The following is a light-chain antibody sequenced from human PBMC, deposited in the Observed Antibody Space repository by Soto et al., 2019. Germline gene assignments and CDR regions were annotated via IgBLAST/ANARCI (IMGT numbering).Light chain of an antibody. V-gene: IGKV1-5*03. J-gene: IGKJ2*01. CDR1: QSISSW. Sequence: DIQMTQSPSTLSASVGDRVTITCRASQSISSWLAWYQQKPGKAPKLLIYKASSLESGVPSRFSGSGSGTEFTLTISSLQHDDVATYYCQQYNSYLYTFGQGTKLEIK. CDR2: KAS. CDR3: QQYNSYLYT.